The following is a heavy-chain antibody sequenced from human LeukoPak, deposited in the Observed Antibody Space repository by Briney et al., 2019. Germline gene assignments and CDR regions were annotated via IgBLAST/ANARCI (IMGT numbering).Heavy chain of an antibody. CDR1: GDILNSYH. J-gene: IGHJ4*02. D-gene: IGHD6-13*01. V-gene: IGHV1-46*02. CDR2: IKHSGGST. CDR3: ARDFSWSVDY. Sequence: ASVKVSCTASGDILNSYHIHWVRQAPGQGLEWMGIIKHSGGSTTYAQKFQGRLTMTRDTSTGTVNMELSSLTSEDTAVYYCARDFSWSVDYWGQGTLVTVSS.